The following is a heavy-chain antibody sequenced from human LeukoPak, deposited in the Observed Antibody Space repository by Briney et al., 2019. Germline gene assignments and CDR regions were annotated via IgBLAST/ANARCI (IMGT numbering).Heavy chain of an antibody. CDR1: GFTFSGSA. V-gene: IGHV3-73*01. CDR3: TSVGATNFF. Sequence: PGGSLRLSCTTSGFTFSGSAMHWVRQASGKRLEWVGRIRSKANSYATAYAASVKGRFTISRDDSKNTAYLQMNSLKTEDTAVYYCTSVGATNFFWGQGTLVTVSS. J-gene: IGHJ4*02. CDR2: IRSKANSYAT. D-gene: IGHD1-26*01.